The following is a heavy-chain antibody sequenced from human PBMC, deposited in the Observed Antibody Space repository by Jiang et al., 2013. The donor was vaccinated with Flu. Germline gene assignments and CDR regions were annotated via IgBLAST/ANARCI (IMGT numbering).Heavy chain of an antibody. V-gene: IGHV3-49*04. Sequence: RLSCMASGFTFGDYAINWVRQAPGKGLEWVGFIRSKVYGGTTEYAASVKGRFTISRDDSKNIAYLQMNSLKTEDTAVYYCVRKVMFYDSSGYYYVPEYFQHWGQGTLVTVSS. CDR1: GFTFGDYA. J-gene: IGHJ1*01. CDR2: IRSKVYGGTT. CDR3: VRKVMFYDSSGYYYVPEYFQH. D-gene: IGHD3-22*01.